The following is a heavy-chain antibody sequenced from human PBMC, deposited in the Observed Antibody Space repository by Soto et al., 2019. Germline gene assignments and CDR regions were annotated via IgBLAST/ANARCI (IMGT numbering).Heavy chain of an antibody. J-gene: IGHJ4*02. V-gene: IGHV4-61*08. CDR1: DDSLSSPVYY. CDR2: VHFSGSI. Sequence: QVQLQESGPGLVKPSETLSLTCSVSDDSLSSPVYYWSWIRQSPGKGLEWIGYVHFSGSITYNPSLKSRVHISVATAKKQLSLKLNSVTAADTAVYYCGRGGDAYKMGRHWGQGTLVTVSS. D-gene: IGHD3-10*01. CDR3: GRGGDAYKMGRH.